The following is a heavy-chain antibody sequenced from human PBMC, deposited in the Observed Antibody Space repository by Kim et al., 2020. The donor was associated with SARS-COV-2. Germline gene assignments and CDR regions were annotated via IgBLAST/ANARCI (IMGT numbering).Heavy chain of an antibody. CDR1: GYTFTSYA. V-gene: IGHV7-4-1*02. J-gene: IGHJ4*02. D-gene: IGHD3-22*01. Sequence: ASVKVSCKASGYTFTSYAMYWVRQAPGQGLEWMGWINTNTGNPTYAQGFTGRFVFSLDTSVSTAYLQISSLKAEDTAVYYCARAGVNYYDSSVRLNYWGQGTLVTVSS. CDR2: INTNTGNP. CDR3: ARAGVNYYDSSVRLNY.